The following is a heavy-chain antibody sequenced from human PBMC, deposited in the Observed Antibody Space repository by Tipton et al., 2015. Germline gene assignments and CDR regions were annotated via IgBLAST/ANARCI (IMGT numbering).Heavy chain of an antibody. Sequence: TLSLTCTVSGGSISSFRYYWGWIRQSPGKGLEWIASIYFSGNTHYNPSLMSRVTISVDTSKNQFSLTLNSVTAADTAFYYCARKPVVRGAYYYFDYWGQGTLVTVSS. CDR3: ARKPVVRGAYYYFDY. D-gene: IGHD3-10*01. CDR1: GGSISSFRYY. V-gene: IGHV4-39*01. CDR2: IYFSGNT. J-gene: IGHJ4*02.